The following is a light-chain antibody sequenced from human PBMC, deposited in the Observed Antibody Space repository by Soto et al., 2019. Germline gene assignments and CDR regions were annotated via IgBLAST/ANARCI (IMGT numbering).Light chain of an antibody. CDR3: PQYGVSSGT. CDR1: QSVSASY. Sequence: EIVLTQSPGTLSLSPGERATLSCRASQSVSASYLAWYQQKPGQAPRLLISGASTRATGIPDRFSGSGSGTDFTLTIGTLEPEDFAVYYCPQYGVSSGTFAQGTNLKIK. CDR2: GAS. V-gene: IGKV3-20*01. J-gene: IGKJ2*01.